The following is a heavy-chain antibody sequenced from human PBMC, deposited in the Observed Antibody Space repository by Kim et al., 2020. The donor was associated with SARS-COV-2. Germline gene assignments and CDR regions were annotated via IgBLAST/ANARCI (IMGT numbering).Heavy chain of an antibody. V-gene: IGHV3-30*01. D-gene: IGHD4-17*01. J-gene: IGHJ4*02. Sequence: GSNKYYADSLKGRFTISRDNSKTTLYLIMNSLRAEDTAVYYCARAHDYDYWGQGTLVTVSS. CDR3: ARAHDYDY. CDR2: GSNK.